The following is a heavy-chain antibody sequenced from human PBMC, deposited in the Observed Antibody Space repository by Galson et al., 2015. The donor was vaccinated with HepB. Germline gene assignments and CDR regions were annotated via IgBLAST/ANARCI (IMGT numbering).Heavy chain of an antibody. Sequence: SLRLSCAASGFIFSAYDMHWVRQAPGKRLEWVSGVGVAGHTWYPDSVKGRFTISRENAKNSLYLQMNSLRVGDTAVYYCARWDHDAVDIWGQGTMVTVSS. CDR2: VGVAGHT. J-gene: IGHJ3*02. V-gene: IGHV3-13*01. D-gene: IGHD1-26*01. CDR3: ARWDHDAVDI. CDR1: GFIFSAYD.